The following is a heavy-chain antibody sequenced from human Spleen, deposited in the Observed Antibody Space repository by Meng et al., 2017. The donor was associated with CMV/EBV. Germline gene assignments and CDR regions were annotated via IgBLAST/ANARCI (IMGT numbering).Heavy chain of an antibody. J-gene: IGHJ5*02. CDR2: IYYSGST. V-gene: IGHV4-30-4*08. CDR3: ARAEGNWNWWFDP. D-gene: IGHD1-7*01. CDR1: GGSISSGDYY. Sequence: HVQLQESGPGLVKPSQTLSLTCTVSGGSISSGDYYWSWIRQPPGKGLEWIGYIYYSGSTYYNPSLKSRVTISVDTSKNQFSLKLSSVTAADTAVYYCARAEGNWNWWFDPWGQGTLVTVSS.